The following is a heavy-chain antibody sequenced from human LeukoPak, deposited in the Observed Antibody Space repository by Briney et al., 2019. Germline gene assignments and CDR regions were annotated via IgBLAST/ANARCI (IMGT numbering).Heavy chain of an antibody. V-gene: IGHV4-31*03. CDR2: IYYSGST. CDR1: GGSISSGGYY. CDR3: ARDRYDSYPMDV. J-gene: IGHJ6*02. D-gene: IGHD3-3*01. Sequence: SETLSLTCTVSGGSISSGGYYWSWIRQHPGKGLEWIGYIYYSGSTYYNPSLKSRVTISVDTSKNQFSLKLSSVTAADTAVHYCARDRYDSYPMDVWGQGTTVTVSS.